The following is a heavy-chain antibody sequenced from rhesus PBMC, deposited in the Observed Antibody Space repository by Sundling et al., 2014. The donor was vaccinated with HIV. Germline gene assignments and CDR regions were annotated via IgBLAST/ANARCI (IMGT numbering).Heavy chain of an antibody. CDR1: GASISSSNW. Sequence: QVQLQESGPAVVKPSETLSLTCAVSGASISSSNWWSWIRQSPGKGLEWIGNIYGSGGSADYNPSLKSRVTLSTDTSKNQFSLKLRSVTAADTAIYYCARDLGRYWGQGVLVTVSS. D-gene: IGHD3-34*01. V-gene: IGHV4-93*01. CDR2: IYGSGGSA. CDR3: ARDLGRY. J-gene: IGHJ4*01.